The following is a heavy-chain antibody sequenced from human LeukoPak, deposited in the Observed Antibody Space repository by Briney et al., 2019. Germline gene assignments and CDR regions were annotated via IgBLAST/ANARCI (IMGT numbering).Heavy chain of an antibody. D-gene: IGHD6-13*01. CDR2: VSSSSNTI. J-gene: IGHJ6*03. Sequence: GGSLRLSCAASGFTFSSHSMNWVRQAPGKGLAWISYVSSSSNTIKYADSVKGRFTISRDNAKNSLYLQMNSLRTEDTAVYYCARDGVIAAAGYYYYYMDVWGKGTTVTVSS. V-gene: IGHV3-48*01. CDR3: ARDGVIAAAGYYYYYMDV. CDR1: GFTFSSHS.